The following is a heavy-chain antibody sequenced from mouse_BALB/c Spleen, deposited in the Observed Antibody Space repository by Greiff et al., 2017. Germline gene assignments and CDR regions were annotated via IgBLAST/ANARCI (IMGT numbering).Heavy chain of an antibody. CDR3: AREGYGSSLRGYFDV. D-gene: IGHD1-1*01. CDR1: GFSLTGYG. Sequence: VMLVESGPGLVAPSQSLSITCTVSGFSLTGYGVNWVRQPPGKGLEWLGMIWGDGSTDYNSALKSRLSISKDNSKSQVFLKMNSLQTDDTARYYCAREGYGSSLRGYFDVWGAGTTVTVSS. J-gene: IGHJ1*01. CDR2: IWGDGST. V-gene: IGHV2-6-7*01.